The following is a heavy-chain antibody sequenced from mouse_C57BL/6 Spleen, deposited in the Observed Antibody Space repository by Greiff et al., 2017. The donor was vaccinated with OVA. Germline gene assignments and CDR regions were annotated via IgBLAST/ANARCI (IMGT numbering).Heavy chain of an antibody. CDR1: GFTFSDYG. CDR2: ISSGSSTT. Sequence: EVMLVESGAGLVKPGGSLKLSCTASGFTFSDYGMHWVRQAPGKGLEWVAYISSGSSTTYYADKVKGRLTISRDNAKNTLFLHMTEQMSADAAMCYCEKEDAMDYWGQGTSVTVSS. CDR3: EKEDAMDY. J-gene: IGHJ4*01. V-gene: IGHV5-17*01.